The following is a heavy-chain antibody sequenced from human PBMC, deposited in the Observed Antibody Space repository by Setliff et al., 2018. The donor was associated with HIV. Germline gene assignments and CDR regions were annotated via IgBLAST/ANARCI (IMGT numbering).Heavy chain of an antibody. D-gene: IGHD5-12*01. CDR2: ISSSNSYK. CDR3: ARDEDGYNHFDF. CDR1: GFTFNSYS. V-gene: IGHV3-21*01. Sequence: PGGSLRLSCAASGFTFNSYSMNWVRQAPGKGLEWVSSISSSNSYKHYADSVKGRFTISRDNAKNSLYLQMKSLRVEDTAVYYCARDEDGYNHFDFWGQGTLVTVSS. J-gene: IGHJ4*02.